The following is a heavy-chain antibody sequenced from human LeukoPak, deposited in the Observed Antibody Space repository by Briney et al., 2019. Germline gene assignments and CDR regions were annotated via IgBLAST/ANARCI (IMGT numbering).Heavy chain of an antibody. V-gene: IGHV3-9*01. Sequence: GGSLRLSCAASGFTFSSYAMSWVRQAPGKGLEWVSGISWNSGSIGYADSVKGRFTISRDNAKNSLYLQMNSLRAEDTALYYCAKDGGCSSTSCLINWFDPWGQGTLVTVSS. J-gene: IGHJ5*02. CDR1: GFTFSSYA. CDR2: ISWNSGSI. CDR3: AKDGGCSSTSCLINWFDP. D-gene: IGHD2-2*01.